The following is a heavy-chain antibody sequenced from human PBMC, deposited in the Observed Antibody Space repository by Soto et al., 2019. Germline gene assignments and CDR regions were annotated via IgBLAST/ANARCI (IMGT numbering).Heavy chain of an antibody. J-gene: IGHJ5*02. CDR2: INHSGST. CDR1: GGSFSGYY. Sequence: PSETLSLTSAVYGGSFSGYYWSWIRQPPGKGLEWIGEINHSGSTNYNPSLKSLVTISVDTSKNQFSLMLSSVTAADTAVYYCARVDCSSTRCYGGNWFDPWGQGTLVTVSS. D-gene: IGHD2-2*01. CDR3: ARVDCSSTRCYGGNWFDP. V-gene: IGHV4-34*01.